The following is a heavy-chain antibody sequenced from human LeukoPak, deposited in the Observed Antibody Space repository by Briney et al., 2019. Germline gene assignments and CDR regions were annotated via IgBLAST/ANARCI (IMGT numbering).Heavy chain of an antibody. Sequence: GESLKISCKGSGYSFTSYWIGWVRQMPGKGLEWMGIIYPGDSDTRYSPSFQGQVTISADKSISTAYLQWSSLKASDTAMYYCARLSRIAAAGTGYGPFDYWGQGTLVTVSS. CDR3: ARLSRIAAAGTGYGPFDY. J-gene: IGHJ4*02. CDR1: GYSFTSYW. V-gene: IGHV5-51*01. D-gene: IGHD6-13*01. CDR2: IYPGDSDT.